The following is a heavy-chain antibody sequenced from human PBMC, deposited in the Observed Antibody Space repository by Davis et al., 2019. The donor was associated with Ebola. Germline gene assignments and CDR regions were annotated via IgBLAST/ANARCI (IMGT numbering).Heavy chain of an antibody. J-gene: IGHJ4*02. Sequence: GESLKISCAAPGFTFNTYWMSWVRQAPGKGLEWVANINQDGSDKYYADSVKGRFIISRDNAQKSLYLQLNGLRAEDAAVYFCARDKVEGASLFEYWGQGAPVTVSS. V-gene: IGHV3-7*03. CDR1: GFTFNTYW. CDR3: ARDKVEGASLFEY. D-gene: IGHD1-26*01. CDR2: INQDGSDK.